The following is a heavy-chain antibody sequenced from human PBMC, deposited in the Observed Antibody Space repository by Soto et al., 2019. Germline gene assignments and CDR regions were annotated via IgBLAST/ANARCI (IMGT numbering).Heavy chain of an antibody. V-gene: IGHV3-23*01. CDR2: ISGSGGST. CDR1: GFTFSSYA. Sequence: EVQLLESGGGLVQPGGSLRLSCAASGFTFSSYAMSWVRQAPGKGLEWVLAISGSGGSTYYADSVKGRFTISRDNSKNTLYLQMNSLRAEDTAVYYCAKAPGGYCGGDCYSGWFDPWGQGTLVTVSS. J-gene: IGHJ5*02. CDR3: AKAPGGYCGGDCYSGWFDP. D-gene: IGHD2-21*02.